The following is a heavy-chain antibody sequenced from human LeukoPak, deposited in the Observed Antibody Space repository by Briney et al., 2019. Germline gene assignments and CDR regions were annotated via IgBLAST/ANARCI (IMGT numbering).Heavy chain of an antibody. Sequence: ASVKVSCKASGGTFSSYAISWVRQAPGQGLEWMGGIIPIFGTANYAQKLQGRVTITTDESTSTAYMELSSLRSEDTAVYYCARGEQVVPVAYDYWGQGTLVTVSS. J-gene: IGHJ4*02. CDR2: IIPIFGTA. D-gene: IGHD2-2*01. V-gene: IGHV1-69*05. CDR1: GGTFSSYA. CDR3: ARGEQVVPVAYDY.